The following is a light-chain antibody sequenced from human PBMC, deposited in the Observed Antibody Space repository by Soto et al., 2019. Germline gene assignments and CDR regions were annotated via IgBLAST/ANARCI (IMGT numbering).Light chain of an antibody. CDR3: QQYNNWPTWT. Sequence: EIVMTQSPATVSVSPGERATLSCRASQSVTSNLAWYQEKPGQAPRLLIFSASTRATGIPARFSGSGSGTEFTLTISSLQSEDFAVYYCQQYNNWPTWTFGQGTKVDIK. CDR1: QSVTSN. J-gene: IGKJ1*01. V-gene: IGKV3-15*01. CDR2: SAS.